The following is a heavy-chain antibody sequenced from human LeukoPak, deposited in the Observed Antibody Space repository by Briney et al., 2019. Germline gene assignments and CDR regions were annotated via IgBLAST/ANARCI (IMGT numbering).Heavy chain of an antibody. D-gene: IGHD2-15*01. V-gene: IGHV3-48*02. CDR2: IRGSSSAI. J-gene: IGHJ4*02. Sequence: GSLRLSCAASGFTFSTYSMNWLRQAPGKVLEWVSYIRGSSSAIYYADSVKGRFSISRDNANNSLYLQMSSLRDEDTAVYYCARTYCRGGNCYYDYWGQGTLVTVSS. CDR1: GFTFSTYS. CDR3: ARTYCRGGNCYYDY.